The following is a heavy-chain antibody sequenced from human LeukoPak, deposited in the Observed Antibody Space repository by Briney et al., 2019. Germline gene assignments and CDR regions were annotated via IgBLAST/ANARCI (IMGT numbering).Heavy chain of an antibody. V-gene: IGHV4-34*01. CDR1: GGSFSGYY. CDR3: ARRAGVRGYFDY. CDR2: INHSGST. J-gene: IGHJ4*02. Sequence: PSETLSLTCAVYGGSFSGYYWSWIRQPPGKGLEWIGEINHSGSTNYNPSLKSRVTISVDTSKNQFSLKLSSVTAADTAVYYCARRAGVRGYFDYWGQGTLVTVPS. D-gene: IGHD3-10*01.